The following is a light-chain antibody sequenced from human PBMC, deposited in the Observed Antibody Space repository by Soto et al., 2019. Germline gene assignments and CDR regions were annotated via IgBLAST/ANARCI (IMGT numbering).Light chain of an antibody. CDR3: LQYGNSPIT. CDR2: GTS. J-gene: IGKJ5*01. CDR1: QDISNY. V-gene: IGKV1-33*01. Sequence: DIEMTQSPSSLSASVGDRVTITCQASQDISNYLNWYQQKPGQAPRPLIYGTSSRDTGIPERFSGSGSGTEFTLTISRLQPEDFAVYSCLQYGNSPITFGQGTRLEIK.